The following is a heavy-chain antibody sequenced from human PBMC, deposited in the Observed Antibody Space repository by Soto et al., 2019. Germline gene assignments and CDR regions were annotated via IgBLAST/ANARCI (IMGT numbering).Heavy chain of an antibody. V-gene: IGHV1-69*01. CDR3: ARGNTVTTEWAY. J-gene: IGHJ4*02. Sequence: QVQLVQSGAEVKQPGSSVKVSCKASGGTFSSYAISWVRQAPGQGLEWMAGIIPIFGTANYAQKFQGRVTITADESTNTAYRELSSLRSEDTAVYYCARGNTVTTEWAYWGQGTLVTVSS. CDR2: IIPIFGTA. CDR1: GGTFSSYA. D-gene: IGHD4-17*01.